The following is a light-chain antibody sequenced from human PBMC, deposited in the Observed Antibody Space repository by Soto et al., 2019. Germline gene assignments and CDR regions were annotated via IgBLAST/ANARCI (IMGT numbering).Light chain of an antibody. CDR1: HSVSSSY. J-gene: IGKJ1*01. V-gene: IGKV3-20*01. CDR2: GTS. Sequence: ENVLTQSPGTLSLSPGERATLSCRASHSVSSSYLAWYQQRPGQAPRLLIFGTSTRATGIPDRFSGSGSGTDFTLTITRLEPEDSAVYYCQQYGTSPRTFGQGTRVEIK. CDR3: QQYGTSPRT.